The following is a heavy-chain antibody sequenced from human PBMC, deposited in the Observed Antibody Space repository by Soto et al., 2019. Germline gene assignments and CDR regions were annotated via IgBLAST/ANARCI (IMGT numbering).Heavy chain of an antibody. CDR3: ARVGTYDFWSGYYTGYFDY. V-gene: IGHV3-7*03. Sequence: GGSLRLSCAASGFTFSSYWMSWVRQAPGKGLEWVANIKQDGSEKYYVDSVKGRFTISRDNAKNSLYLQMNSLRAEDTAVYYCARVGTYDFWSGYYTGYFDYWGQGTLVTVS. CDR1: GFTFSSYW. CDR2: IKQDGSEK. J-gene: IGHJ4*02. D-gene: IGHD3-3*01.